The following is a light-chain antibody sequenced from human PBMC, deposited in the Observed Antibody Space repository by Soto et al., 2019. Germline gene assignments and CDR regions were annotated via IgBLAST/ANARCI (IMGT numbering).Light chain of an antibody. CDR1: SSNIGSNY. V-gene: IGLV1-47*01. CDR2: RNN. J-gene: IGLJ1*01. CDR3: EAWDDSLNGFYV. Sequence: QSVLTQPPSASGTPGQRVTISCSGSSSNIGSNYVYWYQQLPGTAPKLLIYRNNQRPSGVPDRFSGSKSGTSASLAISGLRSEDEANYYCEAWDDSLNGFYVFGTGTKLTVL.